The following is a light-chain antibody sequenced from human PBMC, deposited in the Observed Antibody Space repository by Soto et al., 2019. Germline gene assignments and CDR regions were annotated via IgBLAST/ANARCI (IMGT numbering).Light chain of an antibody. CDR2: DAS. J-gene: IGKJ5*01. Sequence: EIVLTQSPASLSLSPGERATLSCRASQSVPRNLAWYQQRPGQAPRLLIYDASSRATGIPDRFSGSGSGTDFILTISSLQPEDFAVYYCQQSSNWPPEITFGQGTLLEIK. CDR3: QQSSNWPPEIT. CDR1: QSVPRN. V-gene: IGKV3-11*01.